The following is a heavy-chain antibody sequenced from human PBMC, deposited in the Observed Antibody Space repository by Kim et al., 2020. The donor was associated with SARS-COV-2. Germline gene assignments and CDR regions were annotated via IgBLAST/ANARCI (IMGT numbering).Heavy chain of an antibody. Sequence: ASVKVSCKASGYTFTSYGISWVRQAPGQGLEWMGWISAYNGNTNYAQKLQGRVTMTTDTSTSTAYMELRSLRSDDTAVYYCARDRNYYDSTTPAAFDIWGQGTMVTVSS. CDR2: ISAYNGNT. CDR3: ARDRNYYDSTTPAAFDI. J-gene: IGHJ3*02. CDR1: GYTFTSYG. D-gene: IGHD3-22*01. V-gene: IGHV1-18*01.